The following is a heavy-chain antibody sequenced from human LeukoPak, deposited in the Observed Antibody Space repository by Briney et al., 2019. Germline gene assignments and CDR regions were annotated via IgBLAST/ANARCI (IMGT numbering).Heavy chain of an antibody. J-gene: IGHJ4*02. D-gene: IGHD3-22*01. Sequence: GALRLSCAASGFTLSSYAMSWVRQAPGKGLEWVSAISGSGGSTYYADSVKGRFTISRDNAKNSLYLQMNSLRAEDTAVYYCARYYYDISGFDYWGQGTLVTVSS. CDR3: ARYYYDISGFDY. CDR1: GFTLSSYA. V-gene: IGHV3-23*01. CDR2: ISGSGGST.